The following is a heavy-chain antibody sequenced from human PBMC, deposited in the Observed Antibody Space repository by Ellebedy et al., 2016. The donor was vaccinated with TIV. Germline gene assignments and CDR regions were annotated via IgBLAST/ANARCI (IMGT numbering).Heavy chain of an antibody. Sequence: GSLRLXXNVSGGTISSTNYYWGWIRQSPEKGLEWIGSIYHSGSTYYNPSLKSRLTISLDTTKNQFSLRLDSVTAADTAVYYCASSPSGYEIPYWGQGTLVTASS. CDR1: GGTISSTNYY. J-gene: IGHJ4*02. CDR2: IYHSGST. CDR3: ASSPSGYEIPY. D-gene: IGHD5-12*01. V-gene: IGHV4-39*07.